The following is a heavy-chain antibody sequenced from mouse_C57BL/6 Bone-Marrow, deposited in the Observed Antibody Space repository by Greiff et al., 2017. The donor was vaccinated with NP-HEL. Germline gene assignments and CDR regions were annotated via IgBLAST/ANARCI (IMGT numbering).Heavy chain of an antibody. J-gene: IGHJ2*01. CDR2: INPNNGGT. Sequence: QVQLQQPGTELVKPGASVKLSCKASGYHFPSYWVPLLEQRPGQGLGWIGNINPNNGGTNDNEKFKTKATLTVDKSSSTAYMQLSSLTSEDSAVYYCARDSGYAFDYWGQGTTLTVSS. CDR3: ARDSGYAFDY. CDR1: GYHFPSYW. V-gene: IGHV1-53*01. D-gene: IGHD3-2*02.